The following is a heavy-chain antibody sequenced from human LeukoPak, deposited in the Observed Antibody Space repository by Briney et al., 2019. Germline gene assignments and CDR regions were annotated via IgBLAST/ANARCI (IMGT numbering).Heavy chain of an antibody. CDR2: INTNTGNP. V-gene: IGHV7-4-1*02. D-gene: IGHD3-22*01. J-gene: IGHJ3*02. Sequence: ASVKVSCKASGYTFTSYAMNWVRQAPGQGLEWMGWINTNTGNPMYAQGFTGRFVFSLDTSVSTAYLQISSLKAEDTAVYYCARLSADYYDSSGSDAFDIWGQGTMVTVSS. CDR3: ARLSADYYDSSGSDAFDI. CDR1: GYTFTSYA.